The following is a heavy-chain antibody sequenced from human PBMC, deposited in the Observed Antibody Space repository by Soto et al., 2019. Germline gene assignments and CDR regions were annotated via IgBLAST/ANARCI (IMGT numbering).Heavy chain of an antibody. D-gene: IGHD3-22*01. Sequence: ASVKVSCKASGYTFTSYYIHWMRQAPGQGLEWMGWINPITGGTNYAPKFQGRVTMTRDTSITTAYMELSRLRSDDTAVYYCARNYYDSSDRDYLDYWGQGTPVTVSS. V-gene: IGHV1-2*02. CDR2: INPITGGT. CDR3: ARNYYDSSDRDYLDY. J-gene: IGHJ4*02. CDR1: GYTFTSYY.